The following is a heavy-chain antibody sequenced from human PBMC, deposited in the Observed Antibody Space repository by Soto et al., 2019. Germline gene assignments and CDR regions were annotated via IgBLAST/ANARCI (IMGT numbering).Heavy chain of an antibody. CDR1: GYAFTTSA. CDR3: ARAAGRSKLLPYYFDP. Sequence: QVPLVQSGAEVQKPGASVRISCQASGYAFTTSAIHWVRQAPGQSLEWMGWINSATGDTKYSQNVRGRVTFALDTSATTAYLDLRSLASLDTAVYYCARAAGRSKLLPYYFDPWGQGTLVTVSS. D-gene: IGHD3-10*01. V-gene: IGHV1-3*01. J-gene: IGHJ5*02. CDR2: INSATGDT.